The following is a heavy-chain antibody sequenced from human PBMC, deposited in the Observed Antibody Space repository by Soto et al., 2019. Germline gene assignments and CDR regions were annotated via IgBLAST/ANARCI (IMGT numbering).Heavy chain of an antibody. D-gene: IGHD6-19*01. V-gene: IGHV3-23*01. CDR1: VFTFSNYA. CDR3: AGAVAGYYYGMDV. Sequence: GGSLRLSCAASVFTFSNYAMSWVRQAPGKGLEWVSAISASGGSTYYADSVKGRFTISRDNSKNTLYLQMNSLRAEDTAVYYCAGAVAGYYYGMDVWGQGTTVTVSS. CDR2: ISASGGST. J-gene: IGHJ6*02.